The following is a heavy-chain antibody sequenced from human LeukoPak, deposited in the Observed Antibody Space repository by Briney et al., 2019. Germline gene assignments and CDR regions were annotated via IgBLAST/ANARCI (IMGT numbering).Heavy chain of an antibody. J-gene: IGHJ6*04. CDR3: ARGYCSGGSCYETPDYGMDV. V-gene: IGHV3-48*03. Sequence: GGSLRLSCAASGFTFSSYEMNWVRQAPGKGLEWVSYISGSGSTIYYADSVKGRFTISRDNAKNSLYLQMNSLRAEDTAVYYCARGYCSGGSCYETPDYGMDVWGKGTTVTVSS. CDR2: ISGSGSTI. CDR1: GFTFSSYE. D-gene: IGHD2-15*01.